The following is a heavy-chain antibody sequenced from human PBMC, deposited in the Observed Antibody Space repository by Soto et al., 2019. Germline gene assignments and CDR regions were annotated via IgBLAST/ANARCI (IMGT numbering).Heavy chain of an antibody. CDR3: SKDFYGSDIPIDN. J-gene: IGHJ4*02. CDR2: IRGSGGRT. CDR1: GFTFSSYA. V-gene: IGHV3-23*01. D-gene: IGHD3-10*01. Sequence: GGSLRLSCAASGFTFSSYAMSWVRQAPWMGLEWVSVIRGSGGRTDYADSVKGRFTISRDNSKNTLYLQMNSLRVEDTAVYYGSKDFYGSDIPIDNWGQGTLVTVYS.